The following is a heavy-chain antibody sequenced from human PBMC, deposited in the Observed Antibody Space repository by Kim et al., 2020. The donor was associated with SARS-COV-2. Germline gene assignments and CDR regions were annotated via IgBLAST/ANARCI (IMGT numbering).Heavy chain of an antibody. J-gene: IGHJ4*02. Sequence: GESLKISCKGSGYSFTSYWISWVRQMPGKGLEWMGRIDPSDSYTNYSPSFQGHVTISADKSISTAYLQWSSLKASDTAIYYCASVPYSSSSNRFDYWGQGTLVTVSS. D-gene: IGHD6-6*01. V-gene: IGHV5-10-1*01. CDR1: GYSFTSYW. CDR3: ASVPYSSSSNRFDY. CDR2: IDPSDSYT.